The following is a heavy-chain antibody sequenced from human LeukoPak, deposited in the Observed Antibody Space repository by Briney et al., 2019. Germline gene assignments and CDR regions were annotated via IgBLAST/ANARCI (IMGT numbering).Heavy chain of an antibody. CDR1: GGSISSYY. CDR3: ARRVRTMGPWFDP. Sequence: SETLSLTCKVSGGSISSYYWSWIRQPPGKGLEWIGYIYYSGSTNYNPSLKSRVTISVDTSKNQFSLKLSSVTAADTAVYYCARRVRTMGPWFDPWGQGTLVTVSS. V-gene: IGHV4-59*08. D-gene: IGHD1-26*01. J-gene: IGHJ5*02. CDR2: IYYSGST.